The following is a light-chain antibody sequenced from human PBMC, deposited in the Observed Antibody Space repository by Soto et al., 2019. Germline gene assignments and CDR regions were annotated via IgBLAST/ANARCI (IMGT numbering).Light chain of an antibody. CDR1: QSVSSSY. V-gene: IGKV3-20*01. CDR3: QQYGSSPLT. CDR2: GAS. Sequence: EIVLTQSPGTLSLSPGERATLSCRASQSVSSSYLAWYQQKHGQAPRLLIYGASSRATGIPDRFSGSGSGTEFTLTISRLEPEDFAVYYCQQYGSSPLTFGGGTKVEIK. J-gene: IGKJ4*01.